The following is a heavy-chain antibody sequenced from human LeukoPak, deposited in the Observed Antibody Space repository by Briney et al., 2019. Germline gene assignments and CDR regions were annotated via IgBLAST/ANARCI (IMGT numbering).Heavy chain of an antibody. V-gene: IGHV3-21*01. Sequence: PGGSLRLSCAASGFTFSSYSMNWVRQAPGKGLEWVSSIGTSGSYKYYVDSVRGRFTISRDDAKNSLYLQMNSLRAEDTAMYYCASGVIIATAGSLGYWGQGTLVTVSS. CDR1: GFTFSSYS. CDR3: ASGVIIATAGSLGY. CDR2: IGTSGSYK. J-gene: IGHJ4*02. D-gene: IGHD6-13*01.